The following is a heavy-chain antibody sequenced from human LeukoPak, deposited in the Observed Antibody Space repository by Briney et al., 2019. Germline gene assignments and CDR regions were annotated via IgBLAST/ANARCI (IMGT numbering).Heavy chain of an antibody. V-gene: IGHV4-4*07. CDR3: ARDVHGRSLDT. CDR2: IYPNEGRT. Sequence: SETLSLTCSVSGDSINRYYWSCIRHPAGKGLEWIGRIYPNEGRTDDNPSLKSRVTMSLDTSKNQWFLKLRSVTAADTAVYYCARDVHGRSLDTWGRGTLVTVSS. J-gene: IGHJ5*02. CDR1: GDSINRYY.